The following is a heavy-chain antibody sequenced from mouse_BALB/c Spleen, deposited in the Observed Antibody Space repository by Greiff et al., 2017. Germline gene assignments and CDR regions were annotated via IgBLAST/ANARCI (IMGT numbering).Heavy chain of an antibody. CDR2: IYPGNGDT. CDR1: GYTFTSYN. V-gene: IGHV1-12*01. D-gene: IGHD2-4*01. CDR3: AREGSTMITTVDY. Sequence: QVQLQQPGAELVKPGASVKMSCKASGYTFTSYNMHWVKQTPGQGLEWIGAIYPGNGDTSYNQKFKGKATLTADKSSSTAYMQLSSLTSEDSAVYYCAREGSTMITTVDYWGQGTTLTVSS. J-gene: IGHJ2*01.